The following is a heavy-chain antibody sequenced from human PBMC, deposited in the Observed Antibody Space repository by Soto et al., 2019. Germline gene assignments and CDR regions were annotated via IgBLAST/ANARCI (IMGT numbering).Heavy chain of an antibody. CDR3: ARDKSSGWYDY. V-gene: IGHV3-33*01. D-gene: IGHD6-19*01. CDR2: IWYDGSNK. Sequence: QVQLVESGGGVVQPGRSLRLSCAASGFTFSSYGMHWVRQAPGKGLEWVAVIWYDGSNKYYADSVKGRFTISRDNSKNTLYLQMNSLRAEDTAVYYCARDKSSGWYDYWGQGTLVTVSS. J-gene: IGHJ4*02. CDR1: GFTFSSYG.